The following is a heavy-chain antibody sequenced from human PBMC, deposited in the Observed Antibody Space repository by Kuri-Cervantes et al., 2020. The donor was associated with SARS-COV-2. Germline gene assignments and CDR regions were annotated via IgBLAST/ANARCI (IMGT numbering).Heavy chain of an antibody. V-gene: IGHV4-34*01. D-gene: IGHD4-17*01. CDR2: INHSGST. CDR3: ARVGGDYVDWYFDL. J-gene: IGHJ2*01. Sequence: SQTLSLTCAVYGGSFSGYYWSWIRQPPGKGLEWIGEINHSGSTNYNPSLKSRVTISVDTSKNQFSLKLSSVTAADTAVYYCARVGGDYVDWYFDLWGRGTLVTVSS. CDR1: GGSFSGYY.